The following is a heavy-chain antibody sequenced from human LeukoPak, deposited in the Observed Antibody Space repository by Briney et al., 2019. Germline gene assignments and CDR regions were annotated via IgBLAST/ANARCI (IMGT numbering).Heavy chain of an antibody. CDR3: AKTPIFGVVIHYFDY. Sequence: GGSLRLSCAASGFTVSSNYMSWVRQAPGKGLEWVSVIYSGGSTYYADSVKGRFTISRDNSKNTLYLQMNSLRAEDTAVYYCAKTPIFGVVIHYFDYWGQGTLVTVSS. CDR2: IYSGGST. CDR1: GFTVSSNY. D-gene: IGHD3-3*01. J-gene: IGHJ4*02. V-gene: IGHV3-53*01.